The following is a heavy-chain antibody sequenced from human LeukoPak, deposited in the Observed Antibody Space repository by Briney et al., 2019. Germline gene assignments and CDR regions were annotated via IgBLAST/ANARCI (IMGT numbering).Heavy chain of an antibody. J-gene: IGHJ4*02. V-gene: IGHV4-4*07. D-gene: IGHD3-10*01. CDR1: GGSINVYY. CDR2: IYRGGNT. CDR3: AIQYDYLGSGSFDL. Sequence: SETLSLTCTVSGGSINVYYWSWIRQSAGKGLEWIGRIYRGGNTNYNPSLRSRVTVSADTSKKQFSLKLRSVTAADTAVYYCAIQYDYLGSGSFDLWGQGTLVTVSS.